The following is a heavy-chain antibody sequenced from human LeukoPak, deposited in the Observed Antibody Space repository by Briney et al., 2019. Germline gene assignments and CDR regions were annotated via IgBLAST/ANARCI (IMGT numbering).Heavy chain of an antibody. D-gene: IGHD5-24*01. J-gene: IGHJ3*01. V-gene: IGHV3-23*01. CDR2: ISHTGGNA. CDR1: GFTFSSFA. Sequence: PGGSLRLSCAASGFTFSSFAMSWVRQAPGKGLEWVSLISHTGGNAYYADSVRGRFTISRDNSKNTLYLQTNSLRAEDTAIYYCARDIQLSTWGLGTMVTVSS. CDR3: ARDIQLST.